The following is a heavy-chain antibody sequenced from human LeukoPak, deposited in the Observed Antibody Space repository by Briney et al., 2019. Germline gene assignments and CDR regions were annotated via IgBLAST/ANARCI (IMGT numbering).Heavy chain of an antibody. D-gene: IGHD1-26*01. CDR2: IKQDGSEK. CDR1: GFTFSDYY. Sequence: GGSLRLSCAASGFTFSDYYMSWVRQAPGKGLEWVANIKQDGSEKYYVDSVKGRFTISRDNAKNSLYLQMNSLRAEDTAVYYCASYYNHWGQGTLVTVSS. CDR3: ASYYNH. V-gene: IGHV3-7*01. J-gene: IGHJ5*02.